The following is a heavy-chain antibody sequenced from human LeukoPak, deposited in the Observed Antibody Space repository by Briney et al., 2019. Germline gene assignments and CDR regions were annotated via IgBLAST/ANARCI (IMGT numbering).Heavy chain of an antibody. CDR2: IYYSGST. J-gene: IGHJ4*02. V-gene: IGHV4-59*01. D-gene: IGHD5-18*01. Sequence: PSETLSLTCTVPGGSISSYYWSWIRQPPGKGLEWIGYIYYSGSTNYNPSLKSRVTISVDTSKNQFSLKLSSVTAADTAVYYCARGVLDGYSYGNFDYWGQGTLVTVSS. CDR3: ARGVLDGYSYGNFDY. CDR1: GGSISSYY.